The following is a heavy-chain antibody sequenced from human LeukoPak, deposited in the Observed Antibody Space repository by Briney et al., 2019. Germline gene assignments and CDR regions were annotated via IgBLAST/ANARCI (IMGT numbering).Heavy chain of an antibody. CDR2: ISSSSSYI. D-gene: IGHD3-22*01. CDR3: ARSGLYYASSGYPVYFDY. Sequence: GGSLRLSCAASGFTFSSYSMNWVRQAPGKGLEWVSSISSSSSYIYYADSVKGRFTISRDNAKNSLYLQMNSLRAEDTAVYYCARSGLYYASSGYPVYFDYWGQGTLVTVSS. J-gene: IGHJ4*02. V-gene: IGHV3-21*01. CDR1: GFTFSSYS.